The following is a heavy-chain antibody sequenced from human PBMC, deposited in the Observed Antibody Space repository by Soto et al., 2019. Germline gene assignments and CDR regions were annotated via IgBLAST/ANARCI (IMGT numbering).Heavy chain of an antibody. CDR2: IYATGTT. CDR3: VRDGTKTLRDWFDP. J-gene: IGHJ5*02. D-gene: IGHD1-1*01. Sequence: PSETLSLTCPVSGSSISGFYWRWIRKSAGKGLEWIGRIYATGTTDYNPSLKSRVMMSVDTSKKQFSLKLRSVTAADTAVYYCVRDGTKTLRDWFDPWGQGTLVTVSS. V-gene: IGHV4-4*07. CDR1: GSSISGFY.